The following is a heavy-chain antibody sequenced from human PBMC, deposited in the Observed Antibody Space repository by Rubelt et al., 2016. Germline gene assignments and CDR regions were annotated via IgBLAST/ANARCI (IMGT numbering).Heavy chain of an antibody. J-gene: IGHJ4*02. Sequence: QVQLVESGGGVVQPGGSLRLSCAASGFTFSSYGMHWVRQAPGKGLEWVAFTRKEESDKYYADSVKGRFTISRDNSKNTLYLQMNNLRGEDTAVYFCPTGGFDYWGQGTLVTVSS. CDR3: PTGGFDY. D-gene: IGHD3-16*01. CDR1: GFTFSSYG. CDR2: TRKEESDK. V-gene: IGHV3-30*02.